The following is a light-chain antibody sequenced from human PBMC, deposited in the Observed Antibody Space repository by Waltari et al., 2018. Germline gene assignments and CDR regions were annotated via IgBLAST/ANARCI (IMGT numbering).Light chain of an antibody. Sequence: EIVMTQSPATLSVSPGKRATLSCRASQSISNTLAWYQQKPGQAPRLLVYATSARATGVPARFSGSGSGTEFTLTINSLQSEDFAVYYCQQYSGWPPGTFGPGTKVDIK. V-gene: IGKV3-15*01. J-gene: IGKJ3*01. CDR1: QSISNT. CDR3: QQYSGWPPGT. CDR2: ATS.